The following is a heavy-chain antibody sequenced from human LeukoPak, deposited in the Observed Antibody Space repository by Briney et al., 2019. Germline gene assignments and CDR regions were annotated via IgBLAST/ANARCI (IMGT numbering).Heavy chain of an antibody. J-gene: IGHJ4*02. Sequence: INSDGSSTSYADSXKXRXXISRDNXXXTLYLQMNSLRAEDTAVYYCTILGRYCSGGSCHDYWGQGTLVTVSS. D-gene: IGHD2-15*01. V-gene: IGHV3-74*01. CDR3: TILGRYCSGGSCHDY. CDR2: INSDGSST.